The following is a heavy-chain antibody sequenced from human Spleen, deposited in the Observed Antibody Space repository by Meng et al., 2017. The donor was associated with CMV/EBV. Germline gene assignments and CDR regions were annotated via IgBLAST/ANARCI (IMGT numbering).Heavy chain of an antibody. V-gene: IGHV3-7*01. D-gene: IGHD2-2*01. CDR1: GFTINNYW. J-gene: IGHJ4*02. CDR2: IKQDGSEK. CDR3: VPHCNDITCYHEY. Sequence: GGSLRLSCAASGFTINNYWMSWVRQAPGKGLEWVANIKQDGSEKDYVDSVKGRFTISRDNAKNSLYLQMNSLRAEDTAVYYCVPHCNDITCYHEYWGQGTLVTVSS.